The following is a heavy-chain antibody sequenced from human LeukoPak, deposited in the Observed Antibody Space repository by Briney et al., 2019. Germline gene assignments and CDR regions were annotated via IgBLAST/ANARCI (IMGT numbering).Heavy chain of an antibody. CDR1: GYSISTGYY. J-gene: IGHJ3*02. D-gene: IGHD3-22*01. CDR3: ARVWDYTVYYATSGDAFDI. Sequence: SETLSLTCTVSGYSISTGYYWDWIRLPPGKGLEWIGTFYHGGSTYYNPSLKSRVTISVDTSKNQFSLNLTSVTAADTVMYYCARVWDYTVYYATSGDAFDIWGQGTMVTVSS. CDR2: FYHGGST. V-gene: IGHV4-38-2*02.